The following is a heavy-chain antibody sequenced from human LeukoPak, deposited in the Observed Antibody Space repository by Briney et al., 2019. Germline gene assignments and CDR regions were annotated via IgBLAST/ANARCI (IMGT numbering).Heavy chain of an antibody. V-gene: IGHV3-72*01. CDR1: GFTFSDHY. J-gene: IGHJ4*02. D-gene: IGHD3-22*01. CDR2: TRNKANSYTT. Sequence: PGGSLRLSCAASGFTFSDHYMDWVRQAPGKGLEWVGRTRNKANSYTTEYAASVKGRFTISRDDSKNSLYLQMNSLKTEDTAVYYCARGSLYYEAIDYWGQGTLVTVSS. CDR3: ARGSLYYEAIDY.